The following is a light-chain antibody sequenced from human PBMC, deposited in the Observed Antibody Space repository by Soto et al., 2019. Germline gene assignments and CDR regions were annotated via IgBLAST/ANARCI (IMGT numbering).Light chain of an antibody. J-gene: IGLJ1*01. CDR1: RSDIGSYNY. CDR3: SAYSSTETLYV. V-gene: IGLV2-14*01. CDR2: EVS. Sequence: QSVLTQPASVSGSPRQSITISCTGTRSDIGSYNYVSWYQVHPDKAPKLIIYEVSSRPSGVPDRFSGSKSGNTASLIISGLQAEDEAHYYCSAYSSTETLYVFGTGTKLTVL.